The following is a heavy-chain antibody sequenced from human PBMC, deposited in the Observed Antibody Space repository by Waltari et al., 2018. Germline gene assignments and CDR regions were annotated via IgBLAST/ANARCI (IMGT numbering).Heavy chain of an antibody. V-gene: IGHV4-31*03. CDR1: GGSISSGGYY. D-gene: IGHD6-13*01. CDR3: ARGLRYSSSWYFDY. J-gene: IGHJ4*02. CDR2: IYYSGST. Sequence: QVQLQESGPGLVKPSQTLSLTCTVSGGSISSGGYYWSWIRQHPGKGLEWIGYIYYSGSTYYNPALQSRVTISVDTSKNQFSLKLSSVTAADTAVYYCARGLRYSSSWYFDYWGQGTLVTVSS.